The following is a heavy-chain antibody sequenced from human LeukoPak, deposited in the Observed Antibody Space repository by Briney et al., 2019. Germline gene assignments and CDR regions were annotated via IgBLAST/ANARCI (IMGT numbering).Heavy chain of an antibody. CDR2: INPNSGGT. CDR3: VEQSIAARGDFDY. CDR1: GYTFTGYY. V-gene: IGHV1-2*02. J-gene: IGHJ4*02. D-gene: IGHD6-6*01. Sequence: ASVKVSCKASGYTFTGYYMHWVRQAPGQGLEWMGWINPNSGGTNYAQKFQGRVTMTRDTSISTAYMELSRLRSDDTAVYYCVEQSIAARGDFDYWGQGTLVTVSS.